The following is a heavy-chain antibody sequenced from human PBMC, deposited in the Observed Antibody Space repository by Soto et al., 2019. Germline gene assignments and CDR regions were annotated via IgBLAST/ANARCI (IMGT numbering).Heavy chain of an antibody. J-gene: IGHJ6*03. CDR3: ARDHERNLLVGSLPPGYMDV. Sequence: EEELSQSGGGSVQPGGSLRLSCAGSPFTFATYWMTWVRQAPGKGLEWVATIKQDGTEIFYADSVRGRFTISRDNTKNSLYLQMKSLRPEDTVVYYCARDHERNLLVGSLPPGYMDVWGRGTTVTVSS. V-gene: IGHV3-7*03. CDR1: PFTFATYW. D-gene: IGHD1-26*01. CDR2: IKQDGTEI.